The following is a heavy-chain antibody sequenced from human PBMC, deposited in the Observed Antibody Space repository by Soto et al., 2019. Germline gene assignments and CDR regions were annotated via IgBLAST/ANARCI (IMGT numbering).Heavy chain of an antibody. CDR3: ARDRAGYDILTGYYRAEYFQH. CDR1: GFTFSSYS. V-gene: IGHV3-21*01. J-gene: IGHJ1*01. CDR2: ISSSSSYI. Sequence: EVQLVESGGGLVKPGGSLRLSCAASGFTFSSYSMNWVRQAPGKGLEWVSSISSSSSYIYYADSVKGRFTISRDNAKNSLYLQMNSLGAEDTAVYYCARDRAGYDILTGYYRAEYFQHWGQGTLVTVSS. D-gene: IGHD3-9*01.